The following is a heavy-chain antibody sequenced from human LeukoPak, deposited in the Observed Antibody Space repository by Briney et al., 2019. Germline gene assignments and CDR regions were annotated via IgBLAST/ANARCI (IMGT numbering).Heavy chain of an antibody. J-gene: IGHJ3*02. Sequence: ASVKVSCKASGYTFTSYDINWVRQATGQGLEWMGWMNPNSGNTGYPQKFQGRVTMTRNTSISTAYMELSSLRSEDTAVYYCARVPPGYCSGGSCYSPGAFDIWGQGTMVTVSS. CDR2: MNPNSGNT. CDR1: GYTFTSYD. D-gene: IGHD2-15*01. CDR3: ARVPPGYCSGGSCYSPGAFDI. V-gene: IGHV1-8*01.